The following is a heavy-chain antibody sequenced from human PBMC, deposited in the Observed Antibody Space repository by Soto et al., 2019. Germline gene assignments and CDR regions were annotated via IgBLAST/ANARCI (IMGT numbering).Heavy chain of an antibody. CDR2: ISSGSSTI. V-gene: IGHV3-48*01. J-gene: IGHJ6*03. Sequence: GSLRLSCAASGFTFRNYGMNWVRQAPGKGLEWVSYISSGSSTIYYADSVKGRFTISRDNAKNSLYLQMNSLRADDTAVYYCAKDYYDILTGYPYYYYMDVWGKGT. CDR3: AKDYYDILTGYPYYYYMDV. CDR1: GFTFRNYG. D-gene: IGHD3-9*01.